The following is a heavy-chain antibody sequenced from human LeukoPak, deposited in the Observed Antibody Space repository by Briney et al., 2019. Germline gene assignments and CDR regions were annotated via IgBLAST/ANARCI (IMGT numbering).Heavy chain of an antibody. J-gene: IGHJ4*02. D-gene: IGHD2-2*01. Sequence: SETLSLTCTVSGGSISSSSYYWGWIRQPPGKGLEWIVSIYYSGSTYYNPSLKSRVTISVDTSKNQFSLKLSSVTAADTAVYYCARHREDIVVVPAARDYFDYWGQGTLVTVSS. CDR3: ARHREDIVVVPAARDYFDY. CDR2: IYYSGST. V-gene: IGHV4-39*01. CDR1: GGSISSSSYY.